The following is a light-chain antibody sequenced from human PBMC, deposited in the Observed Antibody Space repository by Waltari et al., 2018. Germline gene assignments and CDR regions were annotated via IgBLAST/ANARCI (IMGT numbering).Light chain of an antibody. CDR3: NSYTGSSSWV. CDR1: IRHVGFHNS. CDR2: DVF. V-gene: IGLV2-14*03. Sequence: QSALTQPASVSGSPGQSITISCTRTIRHVGFHNSVSWYQQHPGKAPKLIIYDVFQRPSGVSKRFSGSKSGNTASLTISGLQTEDEGDYYCNSYTGSSSWVFGGGTKLTVL. J-gene: IGLJ3*02.